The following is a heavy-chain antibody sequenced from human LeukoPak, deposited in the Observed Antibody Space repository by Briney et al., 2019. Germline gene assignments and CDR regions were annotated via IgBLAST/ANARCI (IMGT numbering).Heavy chain of an antibody. Sequence: SETLSLTCTVSGGSISSYYWSWIRQPPGKGLEWIGYIYYSGSTNYNPSLKSRVTISVDTSKNQFSLKLTSVTAADTAVYYCARGACSRTSCYNKYFDYWGQGTLVTVSS. CDR3: ARGACSRTSCYNKYFDY. J-gene: IGHJ4*02. D-gene: IGHD2-2*02. V-gene: IGHV4-59*12. CDR2: IYYSGST. CDR1: GGSISSYY.